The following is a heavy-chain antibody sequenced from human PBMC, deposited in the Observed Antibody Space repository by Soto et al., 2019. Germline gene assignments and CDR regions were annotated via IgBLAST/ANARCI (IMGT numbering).Heavy chain of an antibody. CDR2: INHSGST. D-gene: IGHD3-22*01. CDR1: GGSFSGYY. J-gene: IGHJ3*02. CDR3: ARNRHAGDSSGLAFDI. V-gene: IGHV4-34*01. Sequence: SETLSLTCAVYGGSFSGYYWSWIRQPPGKGLEWIGEINHSGSTNYNPSLKSRVTISVDTSKNQFSLKLSSVTAADTAVYYCARNRHAGDSSGLAFDIWGQGTMVTVSS.